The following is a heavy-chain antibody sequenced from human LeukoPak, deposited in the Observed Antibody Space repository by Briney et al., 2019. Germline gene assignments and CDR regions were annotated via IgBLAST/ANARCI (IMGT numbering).Heavy chain of an antibody. CDR1: GFVFTNYW. J-gene: IGHJ4*02. CDR2: INYHGSEK. V-gene: IGHV3-7*01. Sequence: GGSLRLSCAASGFVFTNYWMSWVRQAPGRGLEWVANINYHGSEKYYADSVKGRFTISRDNSKNTLYLQMNSLRAEDTAVYYCARDMVDGSKSRAGYFDYWGQGTLVTVSS. D-gene: IGHD3-10*01. CDR3: ARDMVDGSKSRAGYFDY.